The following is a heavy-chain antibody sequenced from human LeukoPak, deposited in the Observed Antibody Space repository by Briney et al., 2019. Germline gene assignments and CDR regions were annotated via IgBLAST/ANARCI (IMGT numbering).Heavy chain of an antibody. J-gene: IGHJ3*02. D-gene: IGHD5-24*01. V-gene: IGHV4-4*07. CDR2: IYTSGST. Sequence: SETLSLTCTVSGGSISSYYWSWIRQPAGKGLEWIGRIYTSGSTNYNASLKSRVTMSVDTSKNQFSLKLSSVTAADTAVYYCARGGYIGANRNAFDIWGQGTMVTVSS. CDR1: GGSISSYY. CDR3: ARGGYIGANRNAFDI.